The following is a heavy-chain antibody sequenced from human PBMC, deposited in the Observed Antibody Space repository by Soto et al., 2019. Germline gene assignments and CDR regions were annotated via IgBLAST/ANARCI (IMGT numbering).Heavy chain of an antibody. J-gene: IGHJ4*02. D-gene: IGHD6-25*01. CDR1: GFTFSSYA. Sequence: EVQLLESGGGLVQPGGSLRLSCAASGFTFSSYAMSWVRQAPGKGLEWVSAISGTGGTTYYADSVKGRFTISRDNSRNTLHLQMNSLRAEDTAIYYCAKFFVETGGSSGWPWSFHFWGQRTLVTVSS. V-gene: IGHV3-23*01. CDR3: AKFFVETGGSSGWPWSFHF. CDR2: ISGTGGTT.